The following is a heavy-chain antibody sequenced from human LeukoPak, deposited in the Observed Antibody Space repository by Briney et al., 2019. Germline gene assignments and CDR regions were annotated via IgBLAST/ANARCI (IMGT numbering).Heavy chain of an antibody. CDR1: GGSISSYY. CDR2: IYYSGST. V-gene: IGHV4-59*01. J-gene: IGHJ4*02. Sequence: SETLSLTCTVSGGSISSYYRSWIRQPPGKELEWIGYIYYSGSTNYNPSLKSRVTISVDTSKNQFSLKLSSVTAADTAVYYCARDHLGDSNYWGQGTLVTVSS. D-gene: IGHD2-21*02. CDR3: ARDHLGDSNY.